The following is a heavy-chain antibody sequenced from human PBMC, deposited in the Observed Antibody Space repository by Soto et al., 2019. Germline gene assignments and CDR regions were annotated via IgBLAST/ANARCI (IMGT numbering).Heavy chain of an antibody. V-gene: IGHV4-59*01. D-gene: IGHD3-3*01. J-gene: IGHJ5*02. CDR1: GGSISSYY. Sequence: SETLSLTCTVSGGSISSYYWTWIRQPPGKGLEWIGYIYYSGSTNHNPSLKSRVTISVDTSKNQFSLKLSSVTAADTAVYYRARVNDFWTGYYSTNWFDPWGQGTLVTVSS. CDR2: IYYSGST. CDR3: ARVNDFWTGYYSTNWFDP.